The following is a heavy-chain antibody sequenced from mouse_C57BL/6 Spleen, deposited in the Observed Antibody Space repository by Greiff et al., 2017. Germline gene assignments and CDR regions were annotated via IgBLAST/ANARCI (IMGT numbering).Heavy chain of an antibody. J-gene: IGHJ1*03. CDR1: GYTFTSYW. Sequence: QVQLQQPGAELVRPGSSVKLSCKASGYTFTSYWMHWVKPRPIQGLEWIGNIDPSDSETHYNQKFKDKATLTVDKSSSTAYMQLSSLTSEDSAVYYCARHPLYYYGSSYGYFDVWGTGTTVTVSS. CDR2: IDPSDSET. V-gene: IGHV1-52*01. D-gene: IGHD1-1*01. CDR3: ARHPLYYYGSSYGYFDV.